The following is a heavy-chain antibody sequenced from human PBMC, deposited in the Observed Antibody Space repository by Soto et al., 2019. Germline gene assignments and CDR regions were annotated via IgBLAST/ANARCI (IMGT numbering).Heavy chain of an antibody. CDR1: GYSFTSYW. J-gene: IGHJ6*02. Sequence: PGESLKISCKGSGYSFTSYWIGWVRQMPGKGLEWMGIIYPGDSDTRYSPSFQGQVTISADKSISTAYLQWSSLKASDTAMYYCARPGSIVGASRDYYYYYGMDVWGQGTTVTVSS. D-gene: IGHD1-26*01. V-gene: IGHV5-51*01. CDR2: IYPGDSDT. CDR3: ARPGSIVGASRDYYYYYGMDV.